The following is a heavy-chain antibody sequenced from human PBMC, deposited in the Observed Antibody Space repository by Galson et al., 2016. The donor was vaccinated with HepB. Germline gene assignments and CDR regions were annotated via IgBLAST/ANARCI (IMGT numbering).Heavy chain of an antibody. Sequence: SVKVSCKASGGTFRKYAISWVRQAPGQGLEWMGGIIPIFGTAKYAQKFQGRVTTTADESTSTAYMDLSSLRSEDTAVYYCAFRGSSSWYGYFQNWGQGTLVTVSS. CDR2: IIPIFGTA. D-gene: IGHD6-13*01. CDR1: GGTFRKYA. V-gene: IGHV1-69*13. J-gene: IGHJ1*01. CDR3: AFRGSSSWYGYFQN.